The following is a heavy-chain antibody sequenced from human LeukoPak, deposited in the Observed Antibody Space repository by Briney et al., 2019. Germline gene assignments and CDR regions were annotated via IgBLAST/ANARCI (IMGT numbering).Heavy chain of an antibody. CDR2: ISGSGGST. Sequence: GGSLRLSCAASGFTFSSYAMSWVRQAPGKGLEWVSAISGSGGSTYYADSVKGRSTISRDNSKNTLYLQMNSLRAEDTAVYYCAKDYSSSSVYYFDYWGQGTLVTVSS. CDR1: GFTFSSYA. V-gene: IGHV3-23*01. D-gene: IGHD6-6*01. J-gene: IGHJ4*02. CDR3: AKDYSSSSVYYFDY.